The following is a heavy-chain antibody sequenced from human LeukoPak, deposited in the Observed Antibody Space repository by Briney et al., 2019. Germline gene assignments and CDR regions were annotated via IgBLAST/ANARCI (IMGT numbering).Heavy chain of an antibody. V-gene: IGHV3-33*01. D-gene: IGHD6-19*01. CDR2: IWYDGSNK. CDR3: ARYIAVAPFDY. J-gene: IGHJ4*02. Sequence: PGGSLRLSCAASGFTFSSYGMHWVRQAPGKGLEWVAVIWYDGSNKYYADSVKGRFTISRDNSKNTLYLQMNSLRAEDTAVYYCARYIAVAPFDYWGQGTLVTVSS. CDR1: GFTFSSYG.